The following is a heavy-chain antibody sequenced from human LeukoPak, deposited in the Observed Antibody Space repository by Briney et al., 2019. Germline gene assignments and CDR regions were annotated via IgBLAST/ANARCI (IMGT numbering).Heavy chain of an antibody. CDR1: GGSNSSYY. CDR3: AREASDAFDI. CDR2: IYYSGST. Sequence: PSETLSLTCTVSGGSNSSYYWSWIRQPPGKGLEWIGYIYYSGSTNYNPSLKSRVTISVDTSKNQFSLKLSSVTAADTAVYYCAREASDAFDIWGQGTMVTVSS. J-gene: IGHJ3*02. V-gene: IGHV4-59*12.